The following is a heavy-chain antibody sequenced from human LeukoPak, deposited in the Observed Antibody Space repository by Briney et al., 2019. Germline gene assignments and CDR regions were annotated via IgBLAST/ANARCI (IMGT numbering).Heavy chain of an antibody. J-gene: IGHJ4*02. V-gene: IGHV3-53*01. Sequence: PGGSLRLSCGASGFTVSSNYMTWVRQAPGRGLQWGSLIYSAGSTYYADSVKGRLTISRDNSKNTLFLQMNSLRAGDTAVYYCARGYCTNGVCFDSWGQGTLVTVSS. CDR2: IYSAGST. CDR3: ARGYCTNGVCFDS. CDR1: GFTVSSNY. D-gene: IGHD2-8*01.